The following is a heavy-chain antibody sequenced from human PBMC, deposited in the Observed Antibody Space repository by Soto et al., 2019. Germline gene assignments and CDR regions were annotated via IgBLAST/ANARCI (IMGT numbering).Heavy chain of an antibody. Sequence: QVQLQQWGAGLLKPSETLSLTCAVYGGSFSGYYWSWIRQPPGKGLEWIGEINHSGSTNYNPSLKSRVTISVDTSKNQFSLKLSSVTAADTAVYYCAIGCSYYYGSGRRDFDYWGQGTLVTVSS. CDR3: AIGCSYYYGSGRRDFDY. D-gene: IGHD3-10*01. CDR1: GGSFSGYY. V-gene: IGHV4-34*01. J-gene: IGHJ4*02. CDR2: INHSGST.